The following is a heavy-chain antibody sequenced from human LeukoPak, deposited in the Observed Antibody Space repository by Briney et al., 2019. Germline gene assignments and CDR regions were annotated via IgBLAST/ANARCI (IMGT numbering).Heavy chain of an antibody. CDR3: AKALGSIVVTTTDY. CDR2: ISSSGGTT. D-gene: IGHD5-12*01. CDR1: GFTFRNYA. V-gene: IGHV3-23*01. J-gene: IGHJ4*02. Sequence: GGSLRLSCAASGFTFRNYAMSWVRQAPGKGLEWVSAISSSGGTTYYADSVKGRFTIPRDNSKNTLYMQMHSLRAEDTAVYYCAKALGSIVVTTTDYWGQGTLVTVSS.